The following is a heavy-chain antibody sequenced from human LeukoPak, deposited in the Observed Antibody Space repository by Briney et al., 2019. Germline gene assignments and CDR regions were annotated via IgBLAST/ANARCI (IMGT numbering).Heavy chain of an antibody. CDR2: IIPIFGTA. V-gene: IGHV1-69*05. CDR3: ARAGFYPLTGTTHIDY. Sequence: ASVKVSCKASGGTFSSYAISWVRQAPGQGLEWMGGIIPIFGTANYAQKFQGRVTITTDTSTSTAYLDLRSLTSDDTAVYYCARAGFYPLTGTTHIDYWGQGTLVTVSS. D-gene: IGHD1-7*01. CDR1: GGTFSSYA. J-gene: IGHJ4*02.